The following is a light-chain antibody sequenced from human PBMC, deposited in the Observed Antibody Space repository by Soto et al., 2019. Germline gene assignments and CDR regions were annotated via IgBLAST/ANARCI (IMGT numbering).Light chain of an antibody. V-gene: IGKV1-5*03. Sequence: DIQMTQSPSTLSASVGDRVTITCRASQSISSWVAWYQQKPGKAPKLLIYKASSLESGVPSRFSGNGSGTEFTLTISSLQPDDFATYYCQQYNSYPYTFGQGTKLEIK. CDR2: KAS. CDR3: QQYNSYPYT. CDR1: QSISSW. J-gene: IGKJ2*01.